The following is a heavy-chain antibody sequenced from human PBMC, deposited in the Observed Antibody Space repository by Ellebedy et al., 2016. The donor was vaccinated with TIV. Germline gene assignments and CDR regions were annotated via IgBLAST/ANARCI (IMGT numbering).Heavy chain of an antibody. D-gene: IGHD1-1*01. CDR3: TTRRTTTNEY. CDR1: GFTFNKAW. CDR2: IKTDTARETT. J-gene: IGHJ4*02. Sequence: GESLKISCAASGFTFNKAWMNWVRQAPGKGLEWVGRIKTDTARETTDCAAPVKGRCTISRDDSKQTLYLQLNNLRTEDTAVYYCTTRRTTTNEYWGQGTLVTVSS. V-gene: IGHV3-15*01.